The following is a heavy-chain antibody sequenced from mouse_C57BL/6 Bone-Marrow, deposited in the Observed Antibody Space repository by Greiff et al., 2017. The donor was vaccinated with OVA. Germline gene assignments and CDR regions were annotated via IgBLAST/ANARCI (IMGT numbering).Heavy chain of an antibody. CDR3: ARRSQDSPWFAY. D-gene: IGHD3-2*01. V-gene: IGHV1-81*01. CDR1: GYTFTSYG. CDR2: IYPRSGNT. J-gene: IGHJ3*01. Sequence: QVQLQQSGAELARPGASVKLSCKASGYTFTSYGISWVKQRTGQGLEWIGEIYPRSGNTYYNEKFKGKATLTADKSSSTAYMELRSLTSEDSAVYYCARRSQDSPWFAYWGQGTLVTVSA.